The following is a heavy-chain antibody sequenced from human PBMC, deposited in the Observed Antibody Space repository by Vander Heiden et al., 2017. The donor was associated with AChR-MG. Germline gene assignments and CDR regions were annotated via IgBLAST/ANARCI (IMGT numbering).Heavy chain of an antibody. Sequence: EVQLVESGGGLVKPGGSLRLSCAASGFTFSNAWMSWVRQAPGKGLEWVGRIKSKTDGGTTDYAAPVKGRFTISRDDSKNTLYLQMNSLKTEDTAVYYCTTPPAASEKRWYYYGMDVWGQGTTVTVSS. V-gene: IGHV3-15*01. CDR2: IKSKTDGGTT. D-gene: IGHD2-2*01. CDR3: TTPPAASEKRWYYYGMDV. J-gene: IGHJ6*02. CDR1: GFTFSNAW.